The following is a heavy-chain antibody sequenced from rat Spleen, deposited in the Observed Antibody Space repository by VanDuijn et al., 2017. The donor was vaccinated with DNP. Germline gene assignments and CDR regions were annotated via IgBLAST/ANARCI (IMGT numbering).Heavy chain of an antibody. CDR1: GFTFNNYW. Sequence: EVQLVESGGDLVQPGRSLKLSCVASGFTFNNYWMTWIRQVPGKGLEWVASIATSGGSTYYGDSVKGRFTISRDNAKSTLYLQMNSLRSEDMATYYCARRYGYNYYYFDYWGQGVMVTVSS. J-gene: IGHJ2*01. D-gene: IGHD1-9*01. CDR2: IATSGGST. CDR3: ARRYGYNYYYFDY. V-gene: IGHV5-31*01.